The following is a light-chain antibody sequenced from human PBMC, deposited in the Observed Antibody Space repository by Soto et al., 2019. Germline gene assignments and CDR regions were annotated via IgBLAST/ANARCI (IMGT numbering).Light chain of an antibody. CDR2: DAS. Sequence: DIQMTQSPSTLSASVGDTVTITCRASQTISGWLAWYQQRPGKAPNLLIFDASTLESGVPSRFSGSGSGTTFTLTISSLQSDDFATYYCQQYTNTNNPWMFGQGTKVDIK. V-gene: IGKV1-5*01. J-gene: IGKJ1*01. CDR1: QTISGW. CDR3: QQYTNTNNPWM.